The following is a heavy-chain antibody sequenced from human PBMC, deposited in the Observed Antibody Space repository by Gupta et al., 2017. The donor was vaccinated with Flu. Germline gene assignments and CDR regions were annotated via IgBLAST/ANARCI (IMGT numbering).Heavy chain of an antibody. Sequence: QVPLVESGGGLLKPGGSLRLSCAASGFHLSGPYMSWIRQAPGKGLECVAYINSDFRRRNYADSVKGRFIISRDNAKNSLSQQMNSLRGEDTAIYYCARDRHATFSNYGMDVWGQGTTVTVSS. J-gene: IGHJ6*02. CDR3: ARDRHATFSNYGMDV. D-gene: IGHD2-8*01. CDR1: GFHLSGPY. CDR2: INSDFRRR. V-gene: IGHV3-11*01.